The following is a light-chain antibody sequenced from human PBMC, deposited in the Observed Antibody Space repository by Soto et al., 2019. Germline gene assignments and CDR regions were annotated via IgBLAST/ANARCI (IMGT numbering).Light chain of an antibody. CDR3: QQSGSSFYT. CDR1: QSVSSAY. J-gene: IGKJ2*01. CDR2: GAS. V-gene: IGKV3-20*01. Sequence: EIVLTQSPGTLSLSPGERATLSGRVSQSVSSAYLAWYQQIPGQAPRLLIYGASSRATGIPDRFSGSGSGTDFTLTISGLEPEDFAVYYCQQSGSSFYTFGQGTKLEIK.